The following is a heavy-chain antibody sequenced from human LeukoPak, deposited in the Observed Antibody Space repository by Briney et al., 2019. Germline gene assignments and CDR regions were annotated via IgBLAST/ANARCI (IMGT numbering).Heavy chain of an antibody. J-gene: IGHJ5*02. CDR1: GYTFTSYY. V-gene: IGHV1-46*01. CDR2: INPSGGST. Sequence: ASVKVSCKASGYTFTSYYMHWVRQAPGQGLEWMGIINPSGGSTSYAQKFQGRVTMTRDTSTSTVYMELRSLRSEDTAVYYCARERPNRLVVVAATKYNWFDPWGQGTLVTVSS. CDR3: ARERPNRLVVVAATKYNWFDP. D-gene: IGHD2-15*01.